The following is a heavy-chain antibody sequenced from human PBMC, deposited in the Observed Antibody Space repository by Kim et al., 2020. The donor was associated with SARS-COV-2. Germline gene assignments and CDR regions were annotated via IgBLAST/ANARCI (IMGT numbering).Heavy chain of an antibody. CDR3: AKDTSYYYDSSGYYDY. D-gene: IGHD3-22*01. J-gene: IGHJ4*02. Sequence: SVTGRFTISRDNSKNTLYLQMNSLRAEDTAVYYCAKDTSYYYDSSGYYDYWGQGTLVTVSS. V-gene: IGHV3-23*01.